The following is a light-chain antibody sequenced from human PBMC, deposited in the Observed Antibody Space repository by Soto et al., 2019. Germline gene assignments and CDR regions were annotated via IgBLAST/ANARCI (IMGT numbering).Light chain of an antibody. V-gene: IGKV3-20*01. Sequence: EVVLTQSPGTLSLSPGERAPLSCRASQSVSSNYLAWYQQKPGQAPRLLIFGASSRATGVSDRFSGSGSGTEFTLSISRLEPEDFAVYYCQQYGTSPFTFGPGTKVEIK. CDR3: QQYGTSPFT. CDR1: QSVSSNY. CDR2: GAS. J-gene: IGKJ3*01.